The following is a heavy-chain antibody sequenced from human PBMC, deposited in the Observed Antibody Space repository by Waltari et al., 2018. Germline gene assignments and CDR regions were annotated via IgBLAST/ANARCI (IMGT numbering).Heavy chain of an antibody. CDR1: GGSISSSSYY. Sequence: QLQMQESGPGLVTPSETLSLTCTVSGGSISSSSYYWGWIRQPPGKGLEWIGSIYYSGSTYYNPSLKSRVTISVDTSKNQFSLKLSSVTAADTAVYYCARDDPIAAAGTYYWGQGTLVTVSS. CDR3: ARDDPIAAAGTYY. V-gene: IGHV4-39*07. CDR2: IYYSGST. J-gene: IGHJ4*02. D-gene: IGHD6-13*01.